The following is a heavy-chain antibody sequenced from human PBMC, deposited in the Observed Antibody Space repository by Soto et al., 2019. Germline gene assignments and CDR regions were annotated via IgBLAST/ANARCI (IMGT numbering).Heavy chain of an antibody. CDR2: IKSKTDGGTT. J-gene: IGHJ1*01. Sequence: SLRLSCAASGFSFSNAWMNWVRQAPGKGLEWVGRIKSKTDGGTTDYAAPVKGRFTISRDDSKNTLYLQMNSLRAEDTAVYYCAKVGTMVRGRDFQHWGQGTLVTVSS. D-gene: IGHD3-10*01. V-gene: IGHV3-15*07. CDR1: GFSFSNAW. CDR3: AKVGTMVRGRDFQH.